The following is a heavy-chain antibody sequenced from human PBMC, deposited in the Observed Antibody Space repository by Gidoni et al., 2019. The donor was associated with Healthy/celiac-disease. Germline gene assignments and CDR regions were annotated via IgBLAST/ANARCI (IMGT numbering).Heavy chain of an antibody. J-gene: IGHJ4*02. Sequence: QVQLVQSGAEVKKPGASVRVSCKASGYTFTSYYMHWVRQAPGQGLEWMGIINPSGGSTSYAQKFQGRVTMTRDTSTSTVYMELSSLRSEDTAVYYCARDPRGGSYYRYFDYWGQGTLVTVSS. V-gene: IGHV1-46*01. CDR1: GYTFTSYY. CDR3: ARDPRGGSYYRYFDY. D-gene: IGHD1-26*01. CDR2: INPSGGST.